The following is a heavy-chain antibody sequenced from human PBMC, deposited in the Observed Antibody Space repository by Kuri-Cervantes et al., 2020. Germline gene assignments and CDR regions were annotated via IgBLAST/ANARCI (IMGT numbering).Heavy chain of an antibody. CDR2: IDTDGSTT. Sequence: GGSLRLSCAASGFTFSNSAMSWVRQAPGKGLVWVSRIDTDGSTTTYADSVKGRFTISRDNAKNTLYLQMSSLRVEDTAVYYCIRDLAGAYGYWGQGVVVTVSS. D-gene: IGHD6-19*01. CDR3: IRDLAGAYGY. CDR1: GFTFSNSA. J-gene: IGHJ4*02. V-gene: IGHV3-74*01.